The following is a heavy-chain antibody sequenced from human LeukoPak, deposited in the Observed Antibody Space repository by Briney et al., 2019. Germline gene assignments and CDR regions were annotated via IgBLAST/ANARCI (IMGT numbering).Heavy chain of an antibody. J-gene: IGHJ4*02. CDR2: IFHSGTT. V-gene: IGHV4-38-2*02. D-gene: IGHD3-16*01. CDR3: AREMYYAKGWFDY. CDR1: GYSINNGYY. Sequence: SETLSLSCVVSGYSINNGYYWGWIREPPGKGLEWIGNIFHSGTTYYNPSLQSRVTMSVDTSKNQFSLKLNSVTAADTATYYCAREMYYAKGWFDYWGQGKLVIVSS.